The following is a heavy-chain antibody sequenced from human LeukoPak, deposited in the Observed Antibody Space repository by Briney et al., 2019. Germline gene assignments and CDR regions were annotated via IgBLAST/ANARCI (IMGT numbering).Heavy chain of an antibody. D-gene: IGHD4-17*01. CDR3: AKDHGDFTLDY. V-gene: IGHV3-30*18. J-gene: IGHJ4*02. CDR2: ISYDGSNK. CDR1: GFTFSSYG. Sequence: PGGSLRLSCAASGFTFSSYGMHWVRQAPGKGLEWVAIISYDGSNKYHADSVKGRFTISRDNSKNTLYLQMNSLRAEDTAVYYCAKDHGDFTLDYWGQGTLVTVSS.